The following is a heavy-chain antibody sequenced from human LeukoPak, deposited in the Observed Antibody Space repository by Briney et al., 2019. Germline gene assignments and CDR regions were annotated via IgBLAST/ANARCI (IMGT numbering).Heavy chain of an antibody. Sequence: SETLSLTCTVPGGSISSPSYYWAWIRQPPGKGLEWIGGIYYSGSTYYNPSLKSRVTISVDTSKNQFSLKLTSVTAADTAVYYCARLNSPKIFDYWGQGTLVTVSS. CDR1: GGSISSPSYY. CDR3: ARLNSPKIFDY. J-gene: IGHJ4*02. D-gene: IGHD4-23*01. V-gene: IGHV4-39*01. CDR2: IYYSGST.